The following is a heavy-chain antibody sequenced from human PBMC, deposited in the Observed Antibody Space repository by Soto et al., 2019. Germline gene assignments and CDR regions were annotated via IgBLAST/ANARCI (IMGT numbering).Heavy chain of an antibody. CDR2: IYYRGTT. CDR3: ARGGGSPYHDHEFDY. Sequence: QVQLQESGPGLVKPSETLSLTCSVSGVSTSNHYWTWIRKPPGQGPEWIGCIYYRGTTNYNASFNSRVTISLATPKNQFSLKLTSVTTAYTAVYYCARGGGSPYHDHEFDYWGQGILVTVSS. CDR1: GVSTSNHY. V-gene: IGHV4-59*11. D-gene: IGHD2-2*01. J-gene: IGHJ4*02.